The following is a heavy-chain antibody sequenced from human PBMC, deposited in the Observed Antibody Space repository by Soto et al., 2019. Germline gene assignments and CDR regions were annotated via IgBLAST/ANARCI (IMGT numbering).Heavy chain of an antibody. V-gene: IGHV3-30*03. CDR1: GIFFSSYG. J-gene: IGHJ4*02. CDR3: MTPGRADQSDH. CDR2: ISHDGSSS. Sequence: QVQLVESGGGVVQAGGSLRLSCAVSGIFFSSYGMHWVRQAPGKGLEWVALISHDGSSSFYADSVSGRFTISRDNSQEAVFLVRSGLGTDDTALYYCMTPGRADQSDHLGQGTPVTVSS.